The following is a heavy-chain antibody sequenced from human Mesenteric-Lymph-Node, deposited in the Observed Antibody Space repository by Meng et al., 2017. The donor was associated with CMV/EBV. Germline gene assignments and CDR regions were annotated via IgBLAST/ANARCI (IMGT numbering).Heavy chain of an antibody. CDR2: IYYSGST. CDR3: ARPHYYGSGSSPWFDP. V-gene: IGHV4-39*01. CDR1: GGSISSSSYY. Sequence: QLQLQESDPGLVKPSETLSLTCTVSGGSISSSSYYWGWIRQPPGKGLEWIGSIYYSGSTYYNPSLKSRVTISVDTSKNQFSLKLSSVTAADTAVYYCARPHYYGSGSSPWFDPWGQVTLVTVSS. D-gene: IGHD3-10*01. J-gene: IGHJ5*02.